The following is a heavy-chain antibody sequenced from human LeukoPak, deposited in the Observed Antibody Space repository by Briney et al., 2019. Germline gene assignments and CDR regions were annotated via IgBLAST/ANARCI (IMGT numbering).Heavy chain of an antibody. D-gene: IGHD6-19*01. Sequence: GGSLRLSCAASGFTFSSYSMNWVRQAPGKGLEWVSSISSSSSYIYYADSVKGRFTISRDNAKNSLYLQMNSLRAEDAAVYYCTFDRAGTGAFDIWGQGTMVTVSS. CDR1: GFTFSSYS. CDR3: TFDRAGTGAFDI. V-gene: IGHV3-21*01. J-gene: IGHJ3*02. CDR2: ISSSSSYI.